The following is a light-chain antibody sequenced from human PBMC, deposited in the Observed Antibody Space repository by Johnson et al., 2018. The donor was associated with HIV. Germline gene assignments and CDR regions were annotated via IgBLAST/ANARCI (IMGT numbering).Light chain of an antibody. CDR3: GTLDSSLVGYV. Sequence: HSVLTQPPSVSAAPGQQVTISCSGSSSNVGNNYVSWYQCLPGTAPKPLIFENNKRPSGIPDRFSGSKSATSATLGITGLQTGDEADYYCGTLDSSLVGYVFGAGTKSTVL. V-gene: IGLV1-51*02. CDR2: ENN. J-gene: IGLJ1*01. CDR1: SSNVGNNY.